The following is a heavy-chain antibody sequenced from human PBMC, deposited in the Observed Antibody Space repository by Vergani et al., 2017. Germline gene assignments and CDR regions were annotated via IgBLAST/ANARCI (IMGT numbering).Heavy chain of an antibody. D-gene: IGHD3-9*01. V-gene: IGHV4-38-2*01. CDR1: GFSIDNGYY. Sequence: QVQLQESGPGLVKPSETLSLTCAVSGFSIDNGYYWDWIRQPPGKGLEWIGSIYRTGRTHFNPSLKSLVTISVDTPNNHFSLRLNSLTAADTCVYYCARRSGIVYDIFSGTQYFFDFWGQGTLVTVSS. J-gene: IGHJ4*02. CDR3: ARRSGIVYDIFSGTQYFFDF. CDR2: IYRTGRT.